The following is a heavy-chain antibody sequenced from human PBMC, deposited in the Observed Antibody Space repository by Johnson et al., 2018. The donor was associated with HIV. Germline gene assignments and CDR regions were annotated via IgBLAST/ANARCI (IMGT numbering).Heavy chain of an antibody. CDR3: AKERSGGYSGAYALDI. D-gene: IGHD1-26*01. CDR1: GFTFSSYG. V-gene: IGHV3-33*06. J-gene: IGHJ3*02. Sequence: VQLVESGGGVVQPGRSLRLSCAASGFTFSSYGMHWVRQAPGKGLEWVAVIWYDGSNKYYADSVKGRFTISRDNSKNTLYLQMNSLRAEDTAVYYVAKERSGGYSGAYALDIWGQGTMVTVSS. CDR2: IWYDGSNK.